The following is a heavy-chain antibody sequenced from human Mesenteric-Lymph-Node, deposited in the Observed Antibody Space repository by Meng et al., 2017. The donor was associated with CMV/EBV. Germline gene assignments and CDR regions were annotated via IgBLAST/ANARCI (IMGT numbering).Heavy chain of an antibody. J-gene: IGHJ4*02. CDR3: ARTYCSSSSCFYFDH. CDR1: DPSISSSNW. V-gene: IGHV4-4*02. CDR2: IHHSGST. Sequence: SDPSISSSNWWAWVRQPPGKGLEWIGEIHHSGSTNRNPSLKSQVTISLDKSKNQFSLKLTSVTAADTAVYYCARTYCSSSSCFYFDHWGQGTLVTVSS. D-gene: IGHD2-15*01.